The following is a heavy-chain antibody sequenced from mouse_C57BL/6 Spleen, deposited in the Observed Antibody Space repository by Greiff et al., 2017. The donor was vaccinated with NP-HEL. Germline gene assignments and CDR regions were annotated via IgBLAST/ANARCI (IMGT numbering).Heavy chain of an antibody. J-gene: IGHJ2*01. CDR1: GYTFTSYW. CDR2: IDPSDSYT. D-gene: IGHD3-3*01. Sequence: QVQLKQPGAELVMPGASVRLSCKASGYTFTSYWMHWVKQRPGQGLEWIGEIDPSDSYTNYNQKFKGKSTLTVDKSSSTAYMQLSSLTSEDSAVYYCARKKGPYYFDYWGQGTTLTVSS. CDR3: ARKKGPYYFDY. V-gene: IGHV1-69*01.